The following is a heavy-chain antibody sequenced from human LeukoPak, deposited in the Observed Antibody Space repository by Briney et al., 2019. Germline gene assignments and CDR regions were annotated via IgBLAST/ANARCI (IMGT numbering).Heavy chain of an antibody. V-gene: IGHV3-23*01. Sequence: PGGSLRLSCAASGFIFSNYAMTWVRQAPGKGLEWVSTISGSGGSTYYADSVKGRFTISSDNSKNTLYLQMNSLRVEDTAVYYCASGSLWFGYYWGQGTLVTVSS. J-gene: IGHJ4*02. CDR3: ASGSLWFGYY. CDR2: ISGSGGST. D-gene: IGHD3-10*01. CDR1: GFIFSNYA.